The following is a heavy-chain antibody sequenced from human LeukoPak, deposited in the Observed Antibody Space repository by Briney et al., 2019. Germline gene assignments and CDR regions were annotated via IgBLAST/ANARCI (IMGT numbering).Heavy chain of an antibody. CDR2: IIPIFGTA. D-gene: IGHD3-22*01. J-gene: IGHJ4*02. CDR1: GGTFSSYA. CDR3: ASGYDSSGYYYAIDY. V-gene: IGHV1-69*13. Sequence: SVKVSCKASGGTFSSYAISWVRQAPGQGLEWMGGIIPIFGTANYAQKFQGRVTITADESTSTAYMELSSLRSEDTAVYYCASGYDSSGYYYAIDYWGQGTLVTVSS.